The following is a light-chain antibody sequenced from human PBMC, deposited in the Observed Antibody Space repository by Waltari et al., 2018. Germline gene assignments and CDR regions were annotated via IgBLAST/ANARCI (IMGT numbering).Light chain of an antibody. CDR3: QQYTSFTLT. V-gene: IGKV1-5*03. Sequence: DIQITQSPSTLSASVEDRVTITCRASQSISTWLAWYQQKPGKAPKLLIYKASDLESGVPSRFSGSGSGTEFTLTISSLQPDDSATYYCQQYTSFTLTFGGGTKVEIK. CDR2: KAS. CDR1: QSISTW. J-gene: IGKJ4*01.